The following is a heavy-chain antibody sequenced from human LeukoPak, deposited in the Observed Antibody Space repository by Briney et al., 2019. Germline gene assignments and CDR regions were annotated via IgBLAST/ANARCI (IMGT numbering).Heavy chain of an antibody. V-gene: IGHV4-34*01. J-gene: IGHJ4*02. D-gene: IGHD5-12*01. Sequence: SETLSLICAVYGGSISGYYWSWIRQPPGKGLEWIGEINHSGSTNYNPSLKSRVTISVYTSKNQFSLKLSSVTAADTAVYYCALGGYDFSFWGQGTLVTVSS. CDR2: INHSGST. CDR3: ALGGYDFSF. CDR1: GGSISGYY.